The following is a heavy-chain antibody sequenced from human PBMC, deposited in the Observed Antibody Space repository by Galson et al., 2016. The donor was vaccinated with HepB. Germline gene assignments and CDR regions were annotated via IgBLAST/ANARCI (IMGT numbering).Heavy chain of an antibody. Sequence: SETLSLTCTVSGYSLSSGYYWGWIRQTPGKGLEWIGSIYHGGTTFSNPSLKSRVTISVDKSKNQFSLKVSSVTAADTAVYYCARVDVAMYDILDYWGQGTLVTVSS. CDR1: GYSLSSGYY. D-gene: IGHD3-9*01. CDR3: ARVDVAMYDILDY. CDR2: IYHGGTT. V-gene: IGHV4-38-2*02. J-gene: IGHJ4*02.